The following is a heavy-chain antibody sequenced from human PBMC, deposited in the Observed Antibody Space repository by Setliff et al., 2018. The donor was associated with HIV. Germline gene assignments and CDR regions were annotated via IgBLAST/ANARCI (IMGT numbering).Heavy chain of an antibody. J-gene: IGHJ4*02. Sequence: AGGSLRLSCAVSGFNFRGYNMNWVRQAPGKGLEWVSSISTSSTDTYYADSVKGRFTISRDNAKNALYLQMNSLRAEDTAVYYCATHRVGQRPWLSDFWGQGTLVTVSS. CDR3: ATHRVGQRPWLSDF. D-gene: IGHD5-12*01. V-gene: IGHV3-21*01. CDR2: ISTSSTDT. CDR1: GFNFRGYN.